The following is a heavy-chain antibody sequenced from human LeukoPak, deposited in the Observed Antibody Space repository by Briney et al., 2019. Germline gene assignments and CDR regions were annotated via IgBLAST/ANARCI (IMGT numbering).Heavy chain of an antibody. D-gene: IGHD3-10*01. CDR1: GFTFSNYG. CDR2: ISGSGGST. V-gene: IGHV3-23*01. Sequence: GGSLRLSCAASGFTFSNYGMNWVRQAPGKGLEWVSGISGSGGSTYYADSVKGRFTISRDNSRNTLYLQMNSLRAEDTAVYYCAREWFSDAFDIWGQGTMVTVSS. J-gene: IGHJ3*02. CDR3: AREWFSDAFDI.